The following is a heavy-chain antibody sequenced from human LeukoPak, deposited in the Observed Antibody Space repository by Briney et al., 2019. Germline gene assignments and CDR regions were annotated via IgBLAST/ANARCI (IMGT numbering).Heavy chain of an antibody. Sequence: ASVKVSCKASGGTFSSYAISWVRQAPGQGLEWMGRIIPIFGIANYAQKFQGRVTITADKPTSTAYMELSSLRSEDTAVYYCARIAVAGTGYFDYWGQGTLVTVSS. CDR1: GGTFSSYA. J-gene: IGHJ4*02. CDR2: IIPIFGIA. V-gene: IGHV1-69*04. CDR3: ARIAVAGTGYFDY. D-gene: IGHD6-19*01.